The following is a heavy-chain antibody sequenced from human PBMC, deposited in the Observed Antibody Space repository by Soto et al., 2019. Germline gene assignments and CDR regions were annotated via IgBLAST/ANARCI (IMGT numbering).Heavy chain of an antibody. Sequence: QVHLVESGGGVVQPGKSLRLSCAASGLTFSTYGMHWVRQAPGKGLEWVAVIWYDGSKKYYAESVKGRFTISRDNSKNTLYLQMNSLRAEDTAVYYCATNYYYGSGTLDYWCQGTLVTVSS. CDR2: IWYDGSKK. J-gene: IGHJ4*02. CDR1: GLTFSTYG. CDR3: ATNYYYGSGTLDY. D-gene: IGHD3-10*01. V-gene: IGHV3-33*01.